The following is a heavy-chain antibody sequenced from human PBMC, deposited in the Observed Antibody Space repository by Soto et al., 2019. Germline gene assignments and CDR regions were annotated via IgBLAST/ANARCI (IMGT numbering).Heavy chain of an antibody. Sequence: ASVKVSCKASGYTFTSYAMHWVRQAPGQGLEWMGWINPNSGGTNYAQKFQGWVTMTRDTSISTAYMELSRLRSDDAAVYYCARESRIRNWFDPWGQGTLVTVSS. CDR1: GYTFTSYA. V-gene: IGHV1-2*04. CDR2: INPNSGGT. CDR3: ARESRIRNWFDP. J-gene: IGHJ5*02.